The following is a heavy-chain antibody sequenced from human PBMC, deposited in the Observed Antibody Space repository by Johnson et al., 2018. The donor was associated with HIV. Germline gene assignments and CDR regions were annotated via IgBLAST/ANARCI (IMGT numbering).Heavy chain of an antibody. CDR1: GFTFSSYG. CDR3: ARRGNYLADAFDV. CDR2: ISGSGGST. J-gene: IGHJ3*01. V-gene: IGHV3-23*04. Sequence: VQLVESGGGVVQRGGSLRVSCAASGFTFSSYGLSWVRQAPGKGLEWVSAISGSGGSTFYADTMKGRFTISRDNSKSTLYLQMKSLRAEDTAVDDCARRGNYLADAFDVWGQGTMVTVSS. D-gene: IGHD1-7*01.